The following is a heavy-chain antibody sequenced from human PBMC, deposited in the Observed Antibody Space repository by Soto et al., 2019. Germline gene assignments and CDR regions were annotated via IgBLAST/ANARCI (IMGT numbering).Heavy chain of an antibody. J-gene: IGHJ4*02. Sequence: EVQLVESGGGLVQPGGSLRLSCAASGFTFSNYLMSWVRQAPGKGLEWVANIKQDGSEKYYVASVNGRFTISRDNAKNSLYLQMNSLRADDPAVYYCAREKRANGYFDYWGRGTLVTVSS. CDR3: AREKRANGYFDY. CDR2: IKQDGSEK. V-gene: IGHV3-7*01. CDR1: GFTFSNYL. D-gene: IGHD6-25*01.